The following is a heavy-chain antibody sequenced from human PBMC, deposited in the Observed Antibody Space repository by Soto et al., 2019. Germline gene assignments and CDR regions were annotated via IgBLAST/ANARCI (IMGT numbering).Heavy chain of an antibody. CDR1: GYTFSYDG. CDR2: ISAYNGNI. CDR3: ARGGPTSADYYYGMDV. J-gene: IGHJ6*02. Sequence: QVQLVQSGAEVRKPGASVNVSCKASGYTFSYDGINWVRQAPGQGLEWMGWISAYNGNIEYAQKFQGRVTMTTDTSTSTAYMELRSLRSDATAVYSCARGGPTSADYYYGMDVWGLGTTVTVSS. D-gene: IGHD3-10*01. V-gene: IGHV1-18*01.